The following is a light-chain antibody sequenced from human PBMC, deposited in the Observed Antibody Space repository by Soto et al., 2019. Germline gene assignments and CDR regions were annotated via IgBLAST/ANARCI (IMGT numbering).Light chain of an antibody. V-gene: IGKV3-20*01. CDR3: QQYGGSPLVT. CDR1: QTVSSDY. Sequence: ENVLTQSPGTLSLSPGERATLSSRASQTVSSDYVAWYQQKPGQAPRLLIYDASSRATGIPDRFSGSGSGTDFTLTISRLEPEDFAMYYCQQYGGSPLVTFGGGTKVEIK. J-gene: IGKJ4*01. CDR2: DAS.